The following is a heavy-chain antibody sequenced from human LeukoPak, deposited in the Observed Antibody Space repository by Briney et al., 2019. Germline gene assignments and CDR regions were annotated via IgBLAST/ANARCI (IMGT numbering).Heavy chain of an antibody. D-gene: IGHD6-19*01. Sequence: GGSLRLSCAASGFTFSSYWMHWVRQAPGKGLVWVSRINSDGSSTIYADSVKGRFTVSRDNSKNTLYLQMNSLRAEDTAVYYCANADSSGWYPRDYWGQGTLVTVSS. J-gene: IGHJ4*02. CDR3: ANADSSGWYPRDY. CDR1: GFTFSSYW. CDR2: INSDGSST. V-gene: IGHV3-74*01.